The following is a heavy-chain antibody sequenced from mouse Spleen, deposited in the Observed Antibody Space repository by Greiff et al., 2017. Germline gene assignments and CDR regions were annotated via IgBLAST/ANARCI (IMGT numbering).Heavy chain of an antibody. CDR2: INYDGSST. Sequence: EVQLVESEGGLVQPGSSMKLSCTASGFTFSDYYMAWVRQVPEKGLEWVANINYDGSSTYYLDSLKSRFIISRDNAKNILYLQMSSLKSEDTATYYCARVRYYGSLDYWGQGTTLTVSS. J-gene: IGHJ2*01. V-gene: IGHV5-16*01. CDR1: GFTFSDYY. CDR3: ARVRYYGSLDY. D-gene: IGHD1-1*01.